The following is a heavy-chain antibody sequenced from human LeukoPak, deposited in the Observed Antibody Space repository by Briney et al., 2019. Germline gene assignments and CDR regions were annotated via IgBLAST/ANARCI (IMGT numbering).Heavy chain of an antibody. CDR2: ISSSGSTI. CDR1: GFTFSDYY. D-gene: IGHD3-3*01. Sequence: GGSLRLSCAASGFTFSDYYMSWFRQAPGKGLDWVSYISSSGSTIYYADSVKGRFTISRDNSKNTLYLQMNSLRAEDTAMYYCAGCITIFGVVIKPDYYYGMDVWGQGTTVTVSS. CDR3: AGCITIFGVVIKPDYYYGMDV. J-gene: IGHJ6*02. V-gene: IGHV3-11*04.